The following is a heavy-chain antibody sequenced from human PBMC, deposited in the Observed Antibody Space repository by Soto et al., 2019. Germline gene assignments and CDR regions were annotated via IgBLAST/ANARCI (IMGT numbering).Heavy chain of an antibody. CDR3: AVAVAGPTAIGY. V-gene: IGHV3-74*01. Sequence: EVQLVESGGGLVQPGGSLRLSCAASGFTFSSYWMHWVRQAPGKGVVWVSRINSDGSSTSYADSVKGRFTISRDNANNTLYLQMNSLRAEDTAVYYCAVAVAGPTAIGYWGQGTLVTVSS. D-gene: IGHD6-19*01. CDR2: INSDGSST. J-gene: IGHJ4*02. CDR1: GFTFSSYW.